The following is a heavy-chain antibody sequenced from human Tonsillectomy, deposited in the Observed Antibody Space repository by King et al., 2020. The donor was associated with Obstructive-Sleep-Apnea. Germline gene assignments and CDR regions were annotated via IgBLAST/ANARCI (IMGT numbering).Heavy chain of an antibody. CDR2: IKQDGSEK. Sequence: VQLVESGGGLVQPGGSLRLSCAASGFTFSSYWMSWVRQAPGKGLEWVANIKQDGSEKYYVDSVKGRFTISRDNAKNSLYLQMNSLRAEDTAVYYCASVAGRSYSRLSAFDIWGQGTMVTVSS. D-gene: IGHD6-13*01. CDR3: ASVAGRSYSRLSAFDI. J-gene: IGHJ3*02. V-gene: IGHV3-7*03. CDR1: GFTFSSYW.